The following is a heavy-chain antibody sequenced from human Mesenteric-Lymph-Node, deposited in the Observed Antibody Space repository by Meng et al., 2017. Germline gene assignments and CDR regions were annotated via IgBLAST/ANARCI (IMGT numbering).Heavy chain of an antibody. CDR1: GFTFSSYA. J-gene: IGHJ4*02. Sequence: GESLKISCAASGFTFSSYAMHWVRQAPGKGLEWVAVISYDGSNEYFPDSVRGRFTITRDNSKNTLYLQMNSLRPEDTAVYYCARSPTYGGDSGGDYWGQGTLVTVSS. CDR3: ARSPTYGGDSGGDY. D-gene: IGHD4-23*01. V-gene: IGHV3-30*01. CDR2: ISYDGSNE.